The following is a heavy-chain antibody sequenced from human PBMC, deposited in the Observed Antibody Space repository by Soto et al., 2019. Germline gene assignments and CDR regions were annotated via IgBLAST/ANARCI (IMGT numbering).Heavy chain of an antibody. J-gene: IGHJ5*02. CDR1: GGSISSGGYS. CDR3: ARVPGP. CDR2: IYHSGST. V-gene: IGHV4-30-2*01. Sequence: SETLSLTCAVSGGSISSGGYSWSWIRQPPGKGLEWIGYIYHSGSTYYNPSLKSRVIISVDRSKNQFSLKLSSVTAADTAVYYCARVPGPWGQGTLVTGLL.